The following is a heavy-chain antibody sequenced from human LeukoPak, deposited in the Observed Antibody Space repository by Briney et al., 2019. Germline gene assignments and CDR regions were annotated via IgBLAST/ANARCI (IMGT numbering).Heavy chain of an antibody. CDR3: ASQFWWAAVAGTTLDY. D-gene: IGHD6-19*01. CDR2: VKEDGSEK. J-gene: IGHJ4*02. Sequence: GGSLRLSCIASGFTFSSYWMSWVRQAPGGGLEWVANVKEDGSEKYYVDSVKGRFTISRDNAKISLYLQMNSLRAEDTAVYYCASQFWWAAVAGTTLDYWGQGTLVTVSS. V-gene: IGHV3-7*05. CDR1: GFTFSSYW.